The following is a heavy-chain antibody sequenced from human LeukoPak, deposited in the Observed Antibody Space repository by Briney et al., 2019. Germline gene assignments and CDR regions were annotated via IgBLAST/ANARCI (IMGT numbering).Heavy chain of an antibody. Sequence: GGSLRLSCAASGFTFSSYSMNWVRQAPGKGLEWVSSISSSSSYIYYADSVKGRFTISRDNAKNSLYLQMNSLRAEDTAVYYCAREAIIVVVPAAKYYYMDVWGKGTTVTVPS. D-gene: IGHD2-2*01. V-gene: IGHV3-21*01. J-gene: IGHJ6*03. CDR1: GFTFSSYS. CDR2: ISSSSSYI. CDR3: AREAIIVVVPAAKYYYMDV.